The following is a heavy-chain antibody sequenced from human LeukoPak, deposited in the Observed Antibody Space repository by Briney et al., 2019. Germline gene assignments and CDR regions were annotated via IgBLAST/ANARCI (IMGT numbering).Heavy chain of an antibody. D-gene: IGHD3-9*01. V-gene: IGHV4-59*01. CDR1: GGSISSYY. CDR3: ARWYYDILTDYRGQFDP. Sequence: SETLSLTCTVSGGSISSYYWSWIRQPPGKGLEWIGYIYYSGSTNYNPSLKSRVTISVDTSKNQFSLKLSSVTAADTAVYYCARWYYDILTDYRGQFDPWGQGTLVTVSS. CDR2: IYYSGST. J-gene: IGHJ5*02.